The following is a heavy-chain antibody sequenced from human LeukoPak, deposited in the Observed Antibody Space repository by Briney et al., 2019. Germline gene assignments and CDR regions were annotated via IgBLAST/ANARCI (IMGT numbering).Heavy chain of an antibody. CDR2: IKQDGSEK. CDR3: ARVLWLVPDY. V-gene: IGHV3-7*01. CDR1: GFTFSSYW. J-gene: IGHJ4*02. Sequence: GGSLRLSCAVSGFTFSSYWMSWVRQAPGKGLEWVANIKQDGSEKYYVDSVKGRFTISRDNAKNSLYLQMNSLRAEDTAVYYCARVLWLVPDYWGQGTLVTVSS. D-gene: IGHD6-19*01.